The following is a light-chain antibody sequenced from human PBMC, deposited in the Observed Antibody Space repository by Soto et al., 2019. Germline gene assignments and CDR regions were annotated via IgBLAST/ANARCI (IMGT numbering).Light chain of an antibody. Sequence: QSALTQPRSVSGSPGQSVTISCTGSSSAVGSYNFVSWYQQHPGKAPKLMIYAVSKRPSGVPSRFSGSKSANTASLTISGLQAEDEADYYCCSYAGSTYFVFGGGTKLTVL. V-gene: IGLV2-11*01. CDR1: SSAVGSYNF. CDR3: CSYAGSTYFV. J-gene: IGLJ3*02. CDR2: AVS.